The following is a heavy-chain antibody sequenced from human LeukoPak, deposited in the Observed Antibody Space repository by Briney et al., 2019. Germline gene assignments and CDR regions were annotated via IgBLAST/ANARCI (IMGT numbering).Heavy chain of an antibody. J-gene: IGHJ6*03. CDR3: ARDRKYYYHMDV. Sequence: SETLSLTCTVSGGSISSGTYYWAWIRQPPGKGLEWIVTIYHSGSTYYNPSLKSRVTISVDTSKNQFSLNLTSLTAADTAVYYCARDRKYYYHMDVWGKGTTVTVSS. V-gene: IGHV4-39*07. D-gene: IGHD1-14*01. CDR1: GGSISSGTYY. CDR2: IYHSGST.